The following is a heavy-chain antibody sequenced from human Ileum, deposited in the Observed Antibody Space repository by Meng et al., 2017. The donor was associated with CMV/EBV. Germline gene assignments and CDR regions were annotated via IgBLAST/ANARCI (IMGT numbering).Heavy chain of an antibody. CDR1: GFTFSNYA. V-gene: IGHV3-23*04. CDR3: AKDPSRDEA. J-gene: IGHJ5*02. Sequence: VRVGGAGGGWVQTGWSLILCCASAGFTFSNYAMSCVRQAPGKGLEWVLTITTSGDDKYYADSVRGRVTTSRDNYKNTLNLQMNSMSAEDTAVEYCAKDPSRDEAWGQGTLVTVSS. D-gene: IGHD5-24*01. CDR2: ITTSGDDK.